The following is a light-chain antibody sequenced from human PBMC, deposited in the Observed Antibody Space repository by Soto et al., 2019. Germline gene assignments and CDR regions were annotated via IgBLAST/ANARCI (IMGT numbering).Light chain of an antibody. CDR2: DDS. V-gene: IGLV3-21*02. CDR3: HLWDNTRGQPV. Sequence: SYELTQPPSVSVTPGQTARIPCAGNDIGTKSVHWYQQKPDQSPVLVVYDDSDRPSGIPERFSGSKSGNAATLTISRVEAGDEGDYYCHLWDNTRGQPVFGAGTKLTVL. J-gene: IGLJ2*01. CDR1: DIGTKS.